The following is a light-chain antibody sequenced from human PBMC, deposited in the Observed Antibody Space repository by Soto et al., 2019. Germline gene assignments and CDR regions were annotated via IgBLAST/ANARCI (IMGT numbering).Light chain of an antibody. V-gene: IGKV3-20*01. CDR2: GAS. J-gene: IGKJ2*01. Sequence: EIVMTQSPATLSVSPGERATLSCRASQSVGSNLAWYRHKPGQAPRLLIYGASSRAAGIPDRFSGSGSGTDFTLTISRLEPEDFAVYYCHHFGSSRHTFGQGTKVDIK. CDR1: QSVGSN. CDR3: HHFGSSRHT.